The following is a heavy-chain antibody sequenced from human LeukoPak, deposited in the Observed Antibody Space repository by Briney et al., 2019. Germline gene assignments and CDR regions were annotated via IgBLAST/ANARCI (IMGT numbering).Heavy chain of an antibody. V-gene: IGHV4-39*01. CDR3: ARHRGQQLMFDY. J-gene: IGHJ4*02. CDR2: IYYSGST. Sequence: SETLSLTCTVSGGPTSSSSYYWGWIRQPPGKGLEWIGSIYYSGSTYYNPSLKSRVTISVDTSKNQFSLKLSSVTAADTAVYYCARHRGQQLMFDYWGQGTLVTVSS. CDR1: GGPTSSSSYY. D-gene: IGHD6-13*01.